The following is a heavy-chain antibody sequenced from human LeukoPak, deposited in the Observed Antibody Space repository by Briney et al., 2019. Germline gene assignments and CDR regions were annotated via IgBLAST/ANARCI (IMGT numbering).Heavy chain of an antibody. D-gene: IGHD6-19*01. V-gene: IGHV1-18*01. Sequence: ASVKVSCKASGGTFSSYAISWVRQAPGQGLEWMGWISAYNGNTNYAQKLQGRVTMTTDTSTSTAYMELRSLRSDDTAVYYCARADGYSSGWYEDFDYWGQGTLVTVSS. CDR2: ISAYNGNT. CDR3: ARADGYSSGWYEDFDY. CDR1: GGTFSSYA. J-gene: IGHJ4*02.